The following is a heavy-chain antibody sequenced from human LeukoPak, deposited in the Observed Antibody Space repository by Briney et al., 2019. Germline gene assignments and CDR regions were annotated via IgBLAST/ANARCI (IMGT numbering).Heavy chain of an antibody. J-gene: IGHJ4*02. CDR1: GGSISSSSYY. CDR3: ARRYHLDYFDY. V-gene: IGHV4-39*01. CDR2: FYYSGST. Sequence: SETLSLTCSVPGGSISSSSYYWGWIRQPPGKGLEWIGSFYYSGSTYYNPSLKSRVTISVDTSNNQFSLKLSSVTAADTAVYYCARRYHLDYFDYWGQGTLVTVSS. D-gene: IGHD3-22*01.